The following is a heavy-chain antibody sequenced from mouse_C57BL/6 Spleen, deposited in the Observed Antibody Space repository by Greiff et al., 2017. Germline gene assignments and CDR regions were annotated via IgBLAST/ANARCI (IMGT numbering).Heavy chain of an antibody. Sequence: QVQLKEPGPELVKPGASVKISCKASGYAFSSSWMNWVKQRPGKGLEWIGRIYPGDGDTNYNGKFKGKATLTADKSSSTAYMQLSSLTSEDSAVXVYASSGTTVVPYDWGKGTTVTVSS. J-gene: IGHJ1*03. D-gene: IGHD1-1*01. V-gene: IGHV1-82*01. CDR1: GYAFSSSW. CDR3: ASSGTTVVPYD. CDR2: IYPGDGDT.